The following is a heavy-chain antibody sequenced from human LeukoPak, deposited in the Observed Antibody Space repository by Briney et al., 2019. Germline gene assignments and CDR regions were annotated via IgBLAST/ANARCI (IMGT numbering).Heavy chain of an antibody. V-gene: IGHV4-34*01. D-gene: IGHD4-11*01. CDR2: INHSGGT. CDR1: GGSISGYY. CDR3: ARDPPAIRNYQKIHHGMDV. J-gene: IGHJ6*02. Sequence: PSETLSLTCTVSGGSISGYYWSWIRQPPGKGLEWIEEINHSGGTNYNPSLKSRVTISIDTSKNQFSLKVTSVTAADTAVYYCARDPPAIRNYQKIHHGMDVWGQGTTVTVSS.